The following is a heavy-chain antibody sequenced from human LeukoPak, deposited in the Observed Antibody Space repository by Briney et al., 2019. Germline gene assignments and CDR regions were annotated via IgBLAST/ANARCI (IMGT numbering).Heavy chain of an antibody. CDR1: GFTFSSYA. V-gene: IGHV3-23*01. CDR3: AKDRYYGSGTYYFDY. CDR2: MSGSGGST. Sequence: GGSLRLSCTASGFTFSSYAMSWVRQAPGKGLEWVSAMSGSGGSTYYADSVKGRFTISRDNSKNTLYLQMNSLRAEDTAVYYCAKDRYYGSGTYYFDYWGQGTLVTVSS. D-gene: IGHD3-10*01. J-gene: IGHJ4*02.